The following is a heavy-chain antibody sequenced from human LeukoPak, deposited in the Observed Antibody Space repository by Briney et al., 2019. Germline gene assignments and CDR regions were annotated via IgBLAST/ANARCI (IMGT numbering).Heavy chain of an antibody. CDR2: IYTSGST. CDR1: GGSISSGSYY. Sequence: SETLSLTCTVSGGSISSGSYYWSWIRQPAGKGLEWIGRIYTSGSTNYNPSLKSRVTISVDTSKNQFSLKLSSVTAADTAVYYCARDKYELPFDYWGQGTLVTVSS. V-gene: IGHV4-61*02. CDR3: ARDKYELPFDY. D-gene: IGHD4-23*01. J-gene: IGHJ4*02.